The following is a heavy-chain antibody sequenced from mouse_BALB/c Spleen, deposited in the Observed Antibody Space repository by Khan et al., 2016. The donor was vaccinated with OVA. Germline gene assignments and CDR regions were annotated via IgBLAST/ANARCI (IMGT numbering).Heavy chain of an antibody. D-gene: IGHD1-1*01. J-gene: IGHJ4*01. CDR3: ARCNCYYDRAMDY. CDR1: GYAFSSSW. Sequence: QVRLQQSGPELVKPGASVKISCKASGYAFSSSWMNWVKQRPGQGLEWIGRIYPGDGDTNYNGKFKGKATLTADKSSSTAYMQLSSLTSVDSAVYCCARCNCYYDRAMDYWGQGTSVTVSS. CDR2: IYPGDGDT. V-gene: IGHV1-82*01.